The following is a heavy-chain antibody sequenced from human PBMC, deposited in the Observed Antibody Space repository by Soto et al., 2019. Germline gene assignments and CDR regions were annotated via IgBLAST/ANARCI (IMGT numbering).Heavy chain of an antibody. CDR1: GGSISSYY. D-gene: IGHD2-15*01. V-gene: IGHV4-59*01. CDR3: ARSGGSLDY. CDR2: IYYSGST. J-gene: IGHJ4*02. Sequence: SEPLSLTCTVSGGSISSYYWSWIRQPPGKGLEWIGYIYYSGSTNYNPSLKSRVTISVDTAKNQFSLKWNSVTAADTAVYYCARSGGSLDYWGKGTLVTVSS.